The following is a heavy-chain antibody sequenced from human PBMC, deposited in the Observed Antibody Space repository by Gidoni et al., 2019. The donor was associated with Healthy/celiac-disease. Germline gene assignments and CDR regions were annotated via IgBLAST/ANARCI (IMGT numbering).Heavy chain of an antibody. D-gene: IGHD4-17*01. Sequence: EVQLVESGGGLVQPGGSLRLSCAASGFTFSRYWMHWVRQAPGKGLVWVTRIKSDGSSTSYADSVKGRFTISRDNAKNTLYLQMNSLRAEDTAVYYCARAPRTGTVPWGQGTLVTVSS. CDR2: IKSDGSST. CDR3: ARAPRTGTVP. CDR1: GFTFSRYW. J-gene: IGHJ4*02. V-gene: IGHV3-74*01.